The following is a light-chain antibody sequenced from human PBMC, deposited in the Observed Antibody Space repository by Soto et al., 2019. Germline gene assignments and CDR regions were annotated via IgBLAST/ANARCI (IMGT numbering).Light chain of an antibody. CDR1: QALSNY. CDR3: QQLSRYPLT. J-gene: IGKJ4*01. Sequence: DIQMTQSPSSLSASVGDRVTITCRAIQALSNYLAWYQQKPGKAPDLLIYSASTLQSGVPSRFSGSGSETEFSLTIRALQPEDFATYYCQQLSRYPLTFGGGTKV. CDR2: SAS. V-gene: IGKV1-9*01.